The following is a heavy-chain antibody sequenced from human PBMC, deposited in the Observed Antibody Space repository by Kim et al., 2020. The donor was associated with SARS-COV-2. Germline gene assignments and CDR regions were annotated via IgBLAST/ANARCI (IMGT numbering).Heavy chain of an antibody. J-gene: IGHJ4*02. CDR3: ARHNGGSVADPFDF. D-gene: IGHD6-6*01. CDR1: TGSISAKNFY. CDR2: IYHSGSA. V-gene: IGHV4-39*01. Sequence: SETLSLSCTGSTGSISAKNFYWGWVRQPPGKGLEWIASIYHSGSASDYNPSLKSRVTISVDMSNDQFFLRLSSVTAADTAMYFCARHNGGSVADPFDFWGQGTLVTVS.